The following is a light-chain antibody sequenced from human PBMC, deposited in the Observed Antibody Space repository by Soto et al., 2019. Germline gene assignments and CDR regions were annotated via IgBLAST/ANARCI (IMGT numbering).Light chain of an antibody. Sequence: EIVLTQSPATQSLSPGERATLSCRASQSVSSSYLAWYQQKPGQAPRLLIYDASNRATGIPARFSGSGSGTDFTLTISSLETEDFAVYYCQQRSNWPLTFGQGTRLEIK. J-gene: IGKJ5*01. CDR1: QSVSSSY. CDR3: QQRSNWPLT. CDR2: DAS. V-gene: IGKV3-11*01.